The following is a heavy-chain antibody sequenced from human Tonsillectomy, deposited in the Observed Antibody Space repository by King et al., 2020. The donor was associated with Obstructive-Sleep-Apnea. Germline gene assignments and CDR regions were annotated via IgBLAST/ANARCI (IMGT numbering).Heavy chain of an antibody. V-gene: IGHV3-48*04. CDR3: AREGYSSSWYADYGMDV. CDR1: GFTFSSYS. Sequence: QLVQSGGGLVQPGGSLRLSCAASGFTFSSYSMNWVRQAPGKGLEWVSYISSSSSTIYYADSVKGRFTISRDNAKNSLSLQMNSLRAEDTAVYYCAREGYSSSWYADYGMDVWGQGTTVTVSS. D-gene: IGHD6-13*01. J-gene: IGHJ6*02. CDR2: ISSSSSTI.